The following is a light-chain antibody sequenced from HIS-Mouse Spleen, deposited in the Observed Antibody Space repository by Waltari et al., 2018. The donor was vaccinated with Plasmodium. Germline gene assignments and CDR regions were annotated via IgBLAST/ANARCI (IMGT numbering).Light chain of an antibody. Sequence: DIQMTQSPSTLSASVGDRVTITGRASQSISSWLPWYQQKPGKAPKLLIYKASSLESGVPSRFSGSGSGTEFTLTISSLQPDDFATYYCQQYNSYSWTFGQGTKVEIK. CDR1: QSISSW. V-gene: IGKV1-5*03. J-gene: IGKJ1*01. CDR2: KAS. CDR3: QQYNSYSWT.